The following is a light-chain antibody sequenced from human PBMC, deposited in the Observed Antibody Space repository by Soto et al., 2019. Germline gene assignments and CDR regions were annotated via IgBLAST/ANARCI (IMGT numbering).Light chain of an antibody. CDR1: QSVNSN. CDR3: QQYNVWPLT. CDR2: VAS. J-gene: IGKJ4*01. V-gene: IGKV3-15*01. Sequence: EIVMTQSPVTLSVSPGDRATLSCRASQSVNSNLAWYQQKPGQTPKLLIYVASPRATGIPARFSGSGSGTEFTLTISSLQSVDFAVYYCQQYNVWPLTFGGGTKVEFK.